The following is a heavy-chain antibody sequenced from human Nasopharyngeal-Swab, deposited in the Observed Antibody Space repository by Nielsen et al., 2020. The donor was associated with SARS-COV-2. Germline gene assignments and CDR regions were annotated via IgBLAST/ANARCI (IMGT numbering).Heavy chain of an antibody. V-gene: IGHV3-74*01. D-gene: IGHD1-26*01. CDR3: ARASYRGYYYMDV. CDR2: INTDGGST. J-gene: IGHJ6*03. Sequence: WIPQPPGKGLLWVSRINTDGGSTPYADSVKGRFTISRDNAKNTLYLQMNSLRAEDTAVYYCARASYRGYYYMDVWGKGTTVTVSS.